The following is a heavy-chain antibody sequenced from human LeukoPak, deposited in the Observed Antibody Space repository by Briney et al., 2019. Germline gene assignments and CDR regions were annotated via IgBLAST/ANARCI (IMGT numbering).Heavy chain of an antibody. V-gene: IGHV4-61*01. D-gene: IGHD2-21*01. CDR3: ATAPRGGDTDWFDP. J-gene: IGHJ5*02. CDR2: ISYSGST. Sequence: SETLSLTCSVSGGSASSGSYYWSWIRQPPGKGLEWIGHISYSGSTKYNPSLKSRVTISVDTSKNQFSLKLRSVTAADTAVYYCATAPRGGDTDWFDPRGQGTLVTVSS. CDR1: GGSASSGSYY.